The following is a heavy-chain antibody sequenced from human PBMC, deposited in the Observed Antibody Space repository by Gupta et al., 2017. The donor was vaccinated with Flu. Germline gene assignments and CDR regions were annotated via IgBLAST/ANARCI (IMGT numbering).Heavy chain of an antibody. Sequence: EVQLVESGGGLVQPAGSLSLSCGASGFTLGNSWMGWVIPVPGKGPELVANINRDGSVINDMDFVRGRFTISRDNAKNAVYFQMNSLGVDDTAVYYCARDVGSGDYDSWGQGTLATVSS. J-gene: IGHJ5*01. CDR1: GFTLGNSW. CDR3: ARDVGSGDYDS. D-gene: IGHD4-17*01. V-gene: IGHV3-7*01. CDR2: INRDGSVI.